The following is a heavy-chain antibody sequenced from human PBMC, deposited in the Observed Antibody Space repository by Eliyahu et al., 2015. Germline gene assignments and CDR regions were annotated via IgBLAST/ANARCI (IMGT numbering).Heavy chain of an antibody. CDR1: GFTXXTXX. Sequence: EVQLVESGGGLVQPGGSLRLSCSASGFTXXTXXXPWVRQAPGKGLEYVSVISSNGGNTYYADIVKGRFTISRDNSKNTLYLQMDSLRAEDTAVYYCVKDVARGVVRRQMLPWYMDVWGKGTTVTVSS. D-gene: IGHD3-3*01. V-gene: IGHV3-64D*06. CDR2: ISSNGGNT. CDR3: VKDVARGVVRRQMLPWYMDV. J-gene: IGHJ6*03.